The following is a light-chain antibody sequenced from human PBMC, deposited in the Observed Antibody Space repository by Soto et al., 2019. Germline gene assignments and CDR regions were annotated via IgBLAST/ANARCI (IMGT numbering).Light chain of an antibody. J-gene: IGKJ1*01. CDR1: QSVNNN. CDR2: GAS. V-gene: IGKV3-20*01. CDR3: KQYGASTAT. Sequence: EVVRTQSPATLSVSPGERATLSCRASQSVNNNLAWYQQKIGQAPRVLIYGASSRATGVPDRFSGSGSGTDFTLNISRMEPEDFAVYYCKQYGASTATFGQGTKVDIK.